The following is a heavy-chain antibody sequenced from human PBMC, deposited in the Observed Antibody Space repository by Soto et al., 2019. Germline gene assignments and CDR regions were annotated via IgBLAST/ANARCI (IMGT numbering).Heavy chain of an antibody. V-gene: IGHV1-3*01. CDR2: INAGNGNT. CDR1: GYTFTSYA. Sequence: ASVKVSCKASGYTFTSYAMHWVRQAPGQRLEWMGWINAGNGNTKYSQKFQGRVTITRDTSASTAYMELSSLRSEDTAVYYCARDQADSSSPRPLTVYYYYGMDVWGQGTTVTVS. J-gene: IGHJ6*02. D-gene: IGHD6-13*01. CDR3: ARDQADSSSPRPLTVYYYYGMDV.